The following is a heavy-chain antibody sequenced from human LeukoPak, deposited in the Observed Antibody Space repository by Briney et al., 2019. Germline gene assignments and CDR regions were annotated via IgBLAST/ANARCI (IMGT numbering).Heavy chain of an antibody. CDR2: ISGSGGST. CDR3: AKDLWFGELLNWFDP. J-gene: IGHJ5*02. Sequence: GRSLRLSCVASGFTFRNFAMHWVRQAPGKGLEWVSAISGSGGSTYYADSVKGRFTISRDNSKNTLYLQMNSLRAEDTAVYYCAKDLWFGELLNWFDPWGQGTLVTVSS. V-gene: IGHV3-23*01. D-gene: IGHD3-10*01. CDR1: GFTFRNFA.